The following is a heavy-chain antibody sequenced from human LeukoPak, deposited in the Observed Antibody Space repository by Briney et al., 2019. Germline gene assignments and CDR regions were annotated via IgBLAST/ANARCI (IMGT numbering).Heavy chain of an antibody. Sequence: SETLSLTCTVSGGSISSYYWSWIRQPPGKGLEWIGYIYYSGSTNYNPSLKSRVTISVDTSKNQFPLKLSSVTAADTAVYYCARLPRVTTLGAFDHWGQGTLVTVSS. D-gene: IGHD4-17*01. CDR2: IYYSGST. V-gene: IGHV4-59*01. CDR1: GGSISSYY. J-gene: IGHJ4*02. CDR3: ARLPRVTTLGAFDH.